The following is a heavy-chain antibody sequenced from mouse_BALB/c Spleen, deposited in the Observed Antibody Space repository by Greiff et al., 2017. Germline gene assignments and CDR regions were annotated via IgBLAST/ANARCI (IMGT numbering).Heavy chain of an antibody. D-gene: IGHD2-4*01. CDR1: GYTFTSYN. V-gene: IGHV1-12*01. CDR2: IYPGNGDT. Sequence: LQQPGAELVKPGASVKMSCKASGYTFTSYNMHWVKQTPGQGLEWIGAIYPGNGDTSYNQKFKGKATLTADKSSSTAYMQLSSLTSEDSAVYYCARSGSTMITTVDYAMDYWGQGTSVTVSS. CDR3: ARSGSTMITTVDYAMDY. J-gene: IGHJ4*01.